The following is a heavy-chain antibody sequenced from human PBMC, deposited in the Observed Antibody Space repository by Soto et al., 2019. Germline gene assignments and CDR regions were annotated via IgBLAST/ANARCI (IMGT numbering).Heavy chain of an antibody. Sequence: EVQLVESGGGLVQPGGSLRLSCAASGFTFSSYSMNWVRQAPGKGLEWVSYISSSSSTIYYADSVKGRFTISRDNAKNSLYLQMNSLRAEDTAVYYCARDKVPHNWNYLRYYYYYMDVWGKGTTVTVSS. CDR1: GFTFSSYS. V-gene: IGHV3-48*01. J-gene: IGHJ6*03. CDR2: ISSSSSTI. D-gene: IGHD1-7*01. CDR3: ARDKVPHNWNYLRYYYYYMDV.